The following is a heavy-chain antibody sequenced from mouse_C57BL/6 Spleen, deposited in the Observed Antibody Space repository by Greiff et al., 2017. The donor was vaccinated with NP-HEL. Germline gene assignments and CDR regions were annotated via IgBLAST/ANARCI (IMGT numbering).Heavy chain of an antibody. J-gene: IGHJ2*01. V-gene: IGHV1-19*01. CDR3: ASSSQATPYFDY. Sequence: EVQVVESGPVLVKPGASVKMSCKASGYTFTDYYMNWVKQSHGKSLEWIGVINPYNGGTSYNQKFKGKATLTVDKSSSTAYMELNSLTSEDSAVYYCASSSQATPYFDYWGQGTTLTVSS. CDR1: GYTFTDYY. CDR2: INPYNGGT. D-gene: IGHD3-2*02.